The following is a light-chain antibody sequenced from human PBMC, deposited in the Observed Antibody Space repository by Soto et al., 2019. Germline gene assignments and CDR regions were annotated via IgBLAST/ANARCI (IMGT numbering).Light chain of an antibody. CDR1: SSNIGAGYY. J-gene: IGLJ1*01. V-gene: IGLV1-40*01. Sequence: QSVLTQPPSVSGSPGQRVTISCTGTSSNIGAGYYVHWYQQLPGTAPKLLIYDNSNRPSGVPDLFSGSKSGTAASLAITGLQAEDEAGYYCQSYDSSLSVLYVFGTGTKLTVL. CDR3: QSYDSSLSVLYV. CDR2: DNS.